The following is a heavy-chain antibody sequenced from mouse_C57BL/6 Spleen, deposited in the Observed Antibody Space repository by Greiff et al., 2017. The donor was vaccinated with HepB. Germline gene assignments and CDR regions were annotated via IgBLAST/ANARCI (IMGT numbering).Heavy chain of an antibody. V-gene: IGHV1-69*01. Sequence: QVQLQQPGAELVMPGASVKLSCKASGYTFTSYWIHWVKQRPGQGLEWIGEIDPSDSYTNYNQKFKGKSTLTVDKSSSTAYMQLSSLTSEDSAVYYCASLYYYGSSPGYFDVWGTGTTVTVSS. CDR3: ASLYYYGSSPGYFDV. CDR2: IDPSDSYT. CDR1: GYTFTSYW. D-gene: IGHD1-1*01. J-gene: IGHJ1*03.